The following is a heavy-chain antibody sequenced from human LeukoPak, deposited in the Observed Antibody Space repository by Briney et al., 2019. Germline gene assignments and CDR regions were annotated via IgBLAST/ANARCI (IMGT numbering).Heavy chain of an antibody. V-gene: IGHV3-21*01. CDR3: ARDHIAVAGPFDY. Sequence: GGSLRLSCAASGFTFSSYSMNWVRQAPGRGLEWVSSISSSSSYIYYADSVKGRFTISRDNAKNSLHLQMNSLRAEDTAVYYCARDHIAVAGPFDYWGQGTLVTVSS. D-gene: IGHD6-19*01. CDR1: GFTFSSYS. CDR2: ISSSSSYI. J-gene: IGHJ4*02.